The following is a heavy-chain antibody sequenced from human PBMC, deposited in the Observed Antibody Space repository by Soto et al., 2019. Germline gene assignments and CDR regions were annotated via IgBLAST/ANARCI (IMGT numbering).Heavy chain of an antibody. J-gene: IGHJ4*02. CDR3: ARERHTTGWYGFDY. D-gene: IGHD6-19*01. Sequence: AAVKGSCKSSGYTIANFDCSWLRQAPGQGLEWMGWVSNRNGVTNYAEIFRDRVTISTDTSTNTGYMELRSLRSDGTAVYFCARERHTTGWYGFDYWGQGTQVTASS. V-gene: IGHV1-18*04. CDR2: VSNRNGVT. CDR1: GYTIANFD.